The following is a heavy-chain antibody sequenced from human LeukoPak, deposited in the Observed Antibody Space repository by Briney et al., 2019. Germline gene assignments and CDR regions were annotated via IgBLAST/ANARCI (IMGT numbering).Heavy chain of an antibody. J-gene: IGHJ4*02. CDR2: IRYDGSNK. CDR1: GFTFSSYG. D-gene: IGHD2-2*01. CDR3: AKDGVTYCSSSNCYAGFDY. V-gene: IGHV3-30*02. Sequence: GGSLRLSSTASGFTFSSYGMHWVRQAPGKGLEWVAFIRYDGSNKYYADSVKGRFTISRDNSKNTLYLQMNSLRAEDTAVYYCAKDGVTYCSSSNCYAGFDYWGQGTLVTVSS.